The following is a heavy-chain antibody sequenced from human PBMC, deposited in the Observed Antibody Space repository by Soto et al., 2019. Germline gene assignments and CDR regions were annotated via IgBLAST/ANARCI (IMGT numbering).Heavy chain of an antibody. J-gene: IGHJ4*02. Sequence: PSETLSLTCTVSGASVSSATYHWTWIRQHPGQGLEWIGYITGSPYYNPSLKSRVTISLDTSRNQFSLDLSSVAAADTAVYYCATLTAGARGRGYWGQGTLVTVSS. CDR3: ATLTAGARGRGY. CDR1: GASVSSATYH. CDR2: ITGSP. D-gene: IGHD1-26*01. V-gene: IGHV4-31*03.